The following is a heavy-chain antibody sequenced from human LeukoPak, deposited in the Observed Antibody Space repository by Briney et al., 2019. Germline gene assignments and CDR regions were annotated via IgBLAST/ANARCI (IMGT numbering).Heavy chain of an antibody. Sequence: SETLSLTCTVSGGSISGYYWSWMRQPAGKGLEWIGRIHTSGNTNYNPSLKSRVTMSVDTSKNQFSLKLRSVTAADTAVYYCARDGVSISHDYWGQGILVTVSS. CDR2: IHTSGNT. CDR3: ARDGVSISHDY. J-gene: IGHJ4*02. D-gene: IGHD5/OR15-5a*01. V-gene: IGHV4-4*07. CDR1: GGSISGYY.